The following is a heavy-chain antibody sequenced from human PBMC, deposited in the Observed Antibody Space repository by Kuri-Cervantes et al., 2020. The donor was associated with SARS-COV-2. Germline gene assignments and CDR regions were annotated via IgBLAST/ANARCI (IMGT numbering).Heavy chain of an antibody. CDR3: VRDGTVSLFDY. CDR1: GYTFTDYY. CDR2: INPNSGGT. Sequence: ASVKVSCKASGYTFTDYYINWVRQAPGQGLEWMGWINPNSGGTNYAQRYQGWVTMTRDTSTRTAYMELSRLTSDDTAVYYCVRDGTVSLFDYWGQGTLVTVSS. D-gene: IGHD1-1*01. J-gene: IGHJ4*02. V-gene: IGHV1-2*04.